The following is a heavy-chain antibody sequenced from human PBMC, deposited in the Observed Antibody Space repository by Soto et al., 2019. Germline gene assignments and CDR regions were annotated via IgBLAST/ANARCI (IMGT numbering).Heavy chain of an antibody. CDR1: GDNVTSNSAT. CDR2: TYYRSKWYN. J-gene: IGHJ2*01. D-gene: IGHD5-18*01. V-gene: IGHV6-1*01. Sequence: SQTLSLTCAISGDNVTSNSATWNWIRQSPSRGLEWLGRTYYRSKWYNEYAVSVKSRITINPDTSKNQFSLHLNSVTPEDTAMYYCARVGGYDYGHAWYFDLWGRGTLVTVSS. CDR3: ARVGGYDYGHAWYFDL.